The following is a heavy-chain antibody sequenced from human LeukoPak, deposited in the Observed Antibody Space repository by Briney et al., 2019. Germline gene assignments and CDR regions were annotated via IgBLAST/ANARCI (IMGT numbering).Heavy chain of an antibody. CDR1: GFTFSSYS. V-gene: IGHV3-21*01. Sequence: GGSLRLSCAASGFTFSSYSMNWVRQAPGEGLEWVSSISSSSSYIYYADSVKGRFTISRDNAKNSLYLQMNSLRAEDTAVYYCARDLVVPAAIWPVERLFAPWGQGTLVTVSS. D-gene: IGHD2-2*02. CDR3: ARDLVVPAAIWPVERLFAP. J-gene: IGHJ5*02. CDR2: ISSSSSYI.